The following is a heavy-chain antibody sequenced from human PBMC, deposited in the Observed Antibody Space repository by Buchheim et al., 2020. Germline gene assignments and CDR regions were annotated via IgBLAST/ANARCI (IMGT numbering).Heavy chain of an antibody. D-gene: IGHD3-22*01. V-gene: IGHV1-2*02. CDR3: ARVEVSYDSSGWGHYYYYGMDV. J-gene: IGHJ6*02. Sequence: QVQLVQSGAEVKKPGASVKVSCKASGYTFTGYYMHWVRQAPGQGLEWMGWINPNSGGTNYAQKFQGRVTMTRDTSISTAYMELSRLRSDDTAVYYCARVEVSYDSSGWGHYYYYGMDVWGQGTT. CDR1: GYTFTGYY. CDR2: INPNSGGT.